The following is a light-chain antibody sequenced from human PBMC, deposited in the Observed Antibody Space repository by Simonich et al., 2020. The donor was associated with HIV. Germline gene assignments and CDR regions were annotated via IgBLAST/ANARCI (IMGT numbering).Light chain of an antibody. CDR2: AAS. CDR1: HGISSY. Sequence: AIRMTQSPSSLSASTGDRVTITCRASHGISSYLAWYQQKPGKAPKLLIYAASTLQSGVPSRFSGSGSGTDFTLTISCLQSEDFATYYCQQYYSYPPTFGGWTKVEIK. CDR3: QQYYSYPPT. J-gene: IGKJ4*01. V-gene: IGKV1-8*01.